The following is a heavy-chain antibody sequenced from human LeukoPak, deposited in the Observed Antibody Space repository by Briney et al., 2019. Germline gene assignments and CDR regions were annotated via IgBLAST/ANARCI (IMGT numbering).Heavy chain of an antibody. CDR1: GFTFSSYA. J-gene: IGHJ4*02. D-gene: IGHD6-13*01. CDR3: ARDGSSWYFDY. V-gene: IGHV3-30-3*01. CDR2: ISYDGSNK. Sequence: GGSLRLSCAASGFTFSSYAMHWVRQAPVKVLEWVAVISYDGSNKYYADSVKGRFTISRDNSKNTLYLQMNSLRAEDTAVYYCARDGSSWYFDYWGQGTLVTVSS.